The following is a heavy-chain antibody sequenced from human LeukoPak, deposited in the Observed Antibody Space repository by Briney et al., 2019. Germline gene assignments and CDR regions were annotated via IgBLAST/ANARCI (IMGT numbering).Heavy chain of an antibody. J-gene: IGHJ4*02. CDR3: ARGTALYYFDY. CDR1: GGSVSSGSYY. D-gene: IGHD1/OR15-1a*01. CDR2: IYYSGST. V-gene: IGHV4-61*01. Sequence: SETLSLTRTVSGGSVSSGSYYWSWVRQPPGKGLEWIGYIYYSGSTNYNPSLKSRVTISVDTSKNQSSLKLSSVTAADTAVYYCARGTALYYFDYWGQGTLVTVSS.